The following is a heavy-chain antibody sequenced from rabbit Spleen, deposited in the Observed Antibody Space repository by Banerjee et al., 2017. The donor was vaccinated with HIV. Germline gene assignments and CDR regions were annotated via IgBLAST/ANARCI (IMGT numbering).Heavy chain of an antibody. J-gene: IGHJ4*01. V-gene: IGHV1S47*01. D-gene: IGHD4-1*01. CDR3: VREVAAKFNL. CDR1: GFDFSTYG. CDR2: IDPVFGIT. Sequence: QEQLVESGGGLVQPGGSLKLSCKASGFDFSTYGVSGFLQAPGEGLEWIGYIDPVFGITYYASWVNGRFTISSHNAQNTLYLQLNSLTAADTATYFCVREVAAKFNLWGPGTLVTVS.